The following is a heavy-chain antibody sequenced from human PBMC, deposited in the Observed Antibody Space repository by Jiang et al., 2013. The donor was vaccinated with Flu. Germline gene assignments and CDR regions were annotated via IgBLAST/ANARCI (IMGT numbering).Heavy chain of an antibody. CDR1: GGAIRAFY. D-gene: IGHD3/OR15-3a*01. Sequence: SGPGLVKPSETLSLTCTVSGGAIRAFYWSWIRQSPGKGLEWIGNIDDTGYSRYNPSLESRLTISVDTSKNQFSMRLTSVTAADSAVYYCAREYDLLTKDAFDFWGQGTVVTVSS. CDR3: AREYDLLTKDAFDF. CDR2: IDDTGYS. J-gene: IGHJ3*01. V-gene: IGHV4-59*01.